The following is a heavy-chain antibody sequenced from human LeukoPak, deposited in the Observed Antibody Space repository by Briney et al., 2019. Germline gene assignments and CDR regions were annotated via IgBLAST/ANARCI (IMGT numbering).Heavy chain of an antibody. V-gene: IGHV3-23*01. D-gene: IGHD3-10*01. Sequence: GGSLRLSCAASGFTFSSYGMSWVRQAPGKGLEWVSAISGSGGSTYYADSVKGRFTISRDNAKNSLYLQMNSLRDEDTAVYYCARDLYSSADYWGQGTLVTVSS. CDR3: ARDLYSSADY. J-gene: IGHJ4*02. CDR1: GFTFSSYG. CDR2: ISGSGGST.